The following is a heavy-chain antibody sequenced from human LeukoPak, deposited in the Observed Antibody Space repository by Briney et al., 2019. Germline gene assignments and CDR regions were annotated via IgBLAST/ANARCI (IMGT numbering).Heavy chain of an antibody. V-gene: IGHV1-69*05. CDR3: ARAGGGSYFPPPPDY. D-gene: IGHD1-26*01. J-gene: IGHJ4*02. CDR1: GGTFSSYA. Sequence: EASVKVSCKASGGTFSSYAISWVRQAPGQGLEWMGGIIPIFGTANYAQKFQGRVTITTDESMSTAYMELSSLRSEDTAVCYCARAGGGSYFPPPPDYWGQGTLVTVSS. CDR2: IIPIFGTA.